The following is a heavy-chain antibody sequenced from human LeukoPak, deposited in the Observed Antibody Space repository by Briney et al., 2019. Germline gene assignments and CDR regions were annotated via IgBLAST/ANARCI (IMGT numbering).Heavy chain of an antibody. CDR3: ARLTYYDFWSGYQKERNYYYYYMDV. V-gene: IGHV1-69*05. Sequence: GSSVKVSCKASGGTFSSYAISWVRQAPGQGLEWMGGVIPIFGTANYAQKFQGRVTITTDESTSTAYMELSSLRSEDTAVYYCARLTYYDFWSGYQKERNYYYYYMDVWGKGTTVTVSS. D-gene: IGHD3-3*01. CDR1: GGTFSSYA. CDR2: VIPIFGTA. J-gene: IGHJ6*03.